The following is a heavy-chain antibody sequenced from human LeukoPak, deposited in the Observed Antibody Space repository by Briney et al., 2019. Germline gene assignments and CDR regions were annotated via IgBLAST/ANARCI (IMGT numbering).Heavy chain of an antibody. J-gene: IGHJ3*02. CDR1: GGTFSSYA. CDR3: ARWYSSSPDAFDI. Sequence: SVKVSCKASGGTFSSYAISWVRQAPGQGLEWMGGIIPIFGTANYAQKFQGRVAITADESTSTAYMELSSLRSEDTAVYYCARWYSSSPDAFDIWGQGTMVTVSS. V-gene: IGHV1-69*01. D-gene: IGHD6-13*01. CDR2: IIPIFGTA.